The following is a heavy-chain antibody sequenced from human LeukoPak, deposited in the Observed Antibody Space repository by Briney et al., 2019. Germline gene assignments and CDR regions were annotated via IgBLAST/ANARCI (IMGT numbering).Heavy chain of an antibody. J-gene: IGHJ4*02. CDR1: GYTFTYYN. CDR3: ARNTETAIPLPYYFDY. D-gene: IGHD2-21*02. V-gene: IGHV1-2*06. CDR2: IKPKSGDT. Sequence: ASVKVSCKASGYTFTYYNIHWVRQAPGQGLEWMGRIKPKSGDTKYTQRFQGRVTMTRDTSISTAYMELSGLRSEDTAVYYCARNTETAIPLPYYFDYWGQGTLVTVSS.